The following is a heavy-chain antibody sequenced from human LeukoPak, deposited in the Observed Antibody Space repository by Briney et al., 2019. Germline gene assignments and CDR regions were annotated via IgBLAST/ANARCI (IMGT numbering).Heavy chain of an antibody. D-gene: IGHD3-3*02. Sequence: ASVKIFCKASGYRFTSYYVNWVRQAPGQGLEWMGIINPNGGGTTYTGKFQGRVTMTRDTSTSTVYMELSSLRPDDTAVYYCARHPISSNWPRGHFFDPWGQGTLVTVSS. CDR1: GYRFTSYY. V-gene: IGHV1-46*01. CDR2: INPNGGGT. J-gene: IGHJ5*02. CDR3: ARHPISSNWPRGHFFDP.